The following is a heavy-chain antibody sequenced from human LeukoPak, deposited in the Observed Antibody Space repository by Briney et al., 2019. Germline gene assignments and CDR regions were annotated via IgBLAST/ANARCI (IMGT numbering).Heavy chain of an antibody. V-gene: IGHV1-2*02. D-gene: IGHD1-26*01. CDR1: GYSSTDYY. Sequence: ASVKVSCKASGYSSTDYYMYWVRQAPGQGLEWMGWIKPNSGDTNYVQKFEGRVTMTRDTSISTAYMELSSLRSDDTAVYYCATKKYSGSFYAFWGQRTPVTLSS. CDR3: ATKKYSGSFYAF. CDR2: IKPNSGDT. J-gene: IGHJ4*02.